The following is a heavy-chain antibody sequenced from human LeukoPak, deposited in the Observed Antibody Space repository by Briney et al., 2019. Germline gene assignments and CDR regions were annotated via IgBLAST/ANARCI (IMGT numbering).Heavy chain of an antibody. J-gene: IGHJ5*02. V-gene: IGHV3-23*01. D-gene: IGHD1-14*01. CDR2: ISGSGGST. CDR3: AREDSTGGAFDP. Sequence: PGGSLRLSCAASGFTFSSYAMSWVRQAPGKGLVWVSAISGSGGSTYYADSVKGRFTISRDNAKNSLYLQMNSLRAEDTAVYYCAREDSTGGAFDPWGQGTLVTVSS. CDR1: GFTFSSYA.